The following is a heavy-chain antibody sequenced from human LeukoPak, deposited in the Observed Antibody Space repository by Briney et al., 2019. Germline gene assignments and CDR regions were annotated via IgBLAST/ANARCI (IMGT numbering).Heavy chain of an antibody. Sequence: ASVKVSCKASGYTFTSYGMSWVRQAPGQGLEWMGWISAYNGNTNYAQKLQGRVTMTTDTSTSTAYIELRSLRSDDTAVYYCARDSYDSSGTTFDYWGQGTLVTVSS. V-gene: IGHV1-18*01. CDR2: ISAYNGNT. J-gene: IGHJ4*02. D-gene: IGHD3-22*01. CDR1: GYTFTSYG. CDR3: ARDSYDSSGTTFDY.